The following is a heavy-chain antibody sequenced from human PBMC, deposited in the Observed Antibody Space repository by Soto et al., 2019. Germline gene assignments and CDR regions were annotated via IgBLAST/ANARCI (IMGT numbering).Heavy chain of an antibody. V-gene: IGHV1-18*01. Sequence: QVQLVQSGAEVKKPGASVKVSCKASGYTFTSYGISWLRQAPGQGLEWMGWISAYNGNTNYAQKLQGRITLTPDTSTSTAYMELRSLRSDDTAVYYYATTGTEYSGYYFDYWVHGTLVTVAS. J-gene: IGHJ4*01. CDR3: ATTGTEYSGYYFDY. D-gene: IGHD5-12*01. CDR1: GYTFTSYG. CDR2: ISAYNGNT.